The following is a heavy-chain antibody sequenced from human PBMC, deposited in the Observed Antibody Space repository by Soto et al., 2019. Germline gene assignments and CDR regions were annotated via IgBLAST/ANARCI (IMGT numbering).Heavy chain of an antibody. Sequence: EVQLVESGGGLVQPGRSLRLSCAASGFTVDDYAMHWVRQAPGKGLEGVSGISWNSGNIGYADSVKGRFTISRDSAKNSLYLQMNCLRHEDTAFYYCVKDFTGYCSGGTCPFEYWGQGTLVTVSS. V-gene: IGHV3-9*01. CDR1: GFTVDDYA. CDR2: ISWNSGNI. D-gene: IGHD2-15*01. CDR3: VKDFTGYCSGGTCPFEY. J-gene: IGHJ4*02.